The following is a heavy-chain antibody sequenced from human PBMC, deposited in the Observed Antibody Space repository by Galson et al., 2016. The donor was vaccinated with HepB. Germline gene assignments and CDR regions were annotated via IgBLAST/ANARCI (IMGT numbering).Heavy chain of an antibody. D-gene: IGHD6-19*01. CDR3: ARAPGSGRLGGSFDY. J-gene: IGHJ4*02. V-gene: IGHV3-30*04. CDR1: EFPFNTYA. Sequence: SLRLSCAASEFPFNTYAMHWVRQAPGKGLEWVAGITHDGSSPFYAEAVKGRFTISRDNSKTTVYLQMNNLGGQDTAVYYCARAPGSGRLGGSFDYWGQGTPVTVSS. CDR2: ITHDGSSP.